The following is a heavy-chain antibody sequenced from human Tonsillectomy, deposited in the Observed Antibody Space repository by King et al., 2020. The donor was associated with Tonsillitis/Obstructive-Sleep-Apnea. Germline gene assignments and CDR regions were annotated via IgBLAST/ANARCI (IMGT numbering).Heavy chain of an antibody. CDR3: ARGLSSSAFDI. D-gene: IGHD6-6*01. J-gene: IGHJ3*02. CDR2: IITILGIA. Sequence: VQLVQSGAEVKKPGSSVKVSCKASGGTFSSYAISWVRQAPGQGLEWMGGIITILGIANYAQKFQGRVTITADKSTSTAYMEMSSLRSEETAVYYCARGLSSSAFDIWGPGTMVTVSS. CDR1: GGTFSSYA. V-gene: IGHV1-69*10.